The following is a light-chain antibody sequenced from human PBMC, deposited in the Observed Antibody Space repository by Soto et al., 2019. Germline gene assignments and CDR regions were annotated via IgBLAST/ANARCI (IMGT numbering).Light chain of an antibody. CDR1: GSNVGSNH. CDR3: AAWDDSVSVLV. V-gene: IGLV1-47*01. Sequence: QSVLTQPPSASGTPGQRVTISCSGSGSNVGSNHVYWYLSLPGTAPKLLLYNSNQRPSGVPDRFSGSKSGTSASLAISGLRSEDEADYYCAAWDDSVSVLVFGGGTKVTVL. J-gene: IGLJ2*01. CDR2: NSN.